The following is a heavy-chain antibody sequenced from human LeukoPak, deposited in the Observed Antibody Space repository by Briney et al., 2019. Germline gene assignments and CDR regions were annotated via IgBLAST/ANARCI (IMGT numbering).Heavy chain of an antibody. V-gene: IGHV3-30*18. J-gene: IGHJ4*02. CDR1: GFTFSSYG. D-gene: IGHD6-13*01. CDR3: AKDGSSTSAAGDFDY. CDR2: ISYDGSNK. Sequence: GGSLRLSCAASGFTFSSYGMHWVRQAPGKGLEWVAVISYDGSNKYYADSVKGRFTISRDNSKNTLYLQMNSLRAEDTAVYYCAKDGSSTSAAGDFDYWGQGTLATVSS.